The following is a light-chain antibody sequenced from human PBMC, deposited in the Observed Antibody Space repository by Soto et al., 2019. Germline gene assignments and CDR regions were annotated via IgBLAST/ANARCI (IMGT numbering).Light chain of an antibody. CDR3: QQLNTFPVT. V-gene: IGKV1-9*01. CDR2: ASS. J-gene: IGKJ5*01. CDR1: QGISSY. Sequence: DIQLTQSPSFLSASVGDRVTITCRASQGISSYLAWYQHTPGKAPKLLIYASSTLQSGVPSRSSGSGSGTEFTLTISSQQPEDFATYYCQQLNTFPVTFGQGTRLDI.